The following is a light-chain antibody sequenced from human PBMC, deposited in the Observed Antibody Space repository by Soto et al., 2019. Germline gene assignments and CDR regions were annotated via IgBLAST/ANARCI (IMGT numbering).Light chain of an antibody. CDR2: LGS. J-gene: IGKJ4*01. CDR3: MQALQIAT. CDR1: QSLLHSNGYNY. Sequence: DIVMTQSPLSLPVTPGEPASISCRSSQSLLHSNGYNYLDWYLQKPGQSPQLLIYLGSNRASGVPAWFRGSGSGTDFTLKISRVEAEDVGVYDCMQALQIATFGGGTKVEIK. V-gene: IGKV2-28*01.